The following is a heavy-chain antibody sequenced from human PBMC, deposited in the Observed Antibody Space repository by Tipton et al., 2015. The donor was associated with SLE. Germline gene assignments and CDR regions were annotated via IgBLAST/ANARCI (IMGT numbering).Heavy chain of an antibody. CDR2: IQYRGST. CDR1: GGSISGYY. CDR3: ARDRYCGAGSCFDWYFDL. Sequence: TLSLTCTVSGGSISGYYWSWVRQPPGQGLEWIGYIQYRGSTNYNPSLKSRVTISLDTSENQFSLKLSSVTAADTAVYYCARDRYCGAGSCFDWYFDLWGRGTLVTVSS. J-gene: IGHJ2*01. D-gene: IGHD2-15*01. V-gene: IGHV4-59*01.